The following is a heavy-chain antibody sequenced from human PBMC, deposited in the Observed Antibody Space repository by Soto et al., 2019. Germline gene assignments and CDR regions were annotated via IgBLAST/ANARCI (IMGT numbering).Heavy chain of an antibody. J-gene: IGHJ6*03. CDR1: GFTVSRYY. Sequence: VQLVESGGGVVQPGGSLRLSCAVSGFTVSRYYMSWVRQPPGKGPEGVALFDNGGNTYYAESVKGRFTISRDSSENTVDLQLKSLRAEDTAVYYCVRDDVYCGGGRCYGVPIDVWGKGTTVTVSS. V-gene: IGHV3-66*01. CDR3: VRDDVYCGGGRCYGVPIDV. D-gene: IGHD2-15*01. CDR2: FDNGGNT.